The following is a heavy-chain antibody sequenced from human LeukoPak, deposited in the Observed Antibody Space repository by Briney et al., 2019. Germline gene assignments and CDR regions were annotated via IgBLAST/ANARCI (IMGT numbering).Heavy chain of an antibody. CDR2: IYPGDSDT. V-gene: IGHV5-51*01. Sequence: GESLQISCKGSGYSFTSYWIGWVRQMPGKGLEWMGIIYPGDSDTRYSPPFQGQVTISADKSISTAYLQWSSLKASDTAMYYCARYIAAAAKPSHFDYWGQGTLVTVSS. J-gene: IGHJ4*02. D-gene: IGHD6-13*01. CDR3: ARYIAAAAKPSHFDY. CDR1: GYSFTSYW.